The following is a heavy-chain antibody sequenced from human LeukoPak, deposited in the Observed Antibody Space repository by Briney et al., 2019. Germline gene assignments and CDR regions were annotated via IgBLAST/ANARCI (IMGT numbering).Heavy chain of an antibody. J-gene: IGHJ4*02. V-gene: IGHV1-69*05. CDR2: IIPIFGTA. D-gene: IGHD3-3*01. CDR1: GGTFSSYA. CDR3: ASRWEGLEWLFPTAQYYFDY. Sequence: AASVKVSCKASGGTFSSYAISWVRQAPGQGLEWMGGIIPIFGTANYAQKFQGRVTITTDESTSTAYMELSSLRSEDTAVYYCASRWEGLEWLFPTAQYYFDYWGQGTLVTVSS.